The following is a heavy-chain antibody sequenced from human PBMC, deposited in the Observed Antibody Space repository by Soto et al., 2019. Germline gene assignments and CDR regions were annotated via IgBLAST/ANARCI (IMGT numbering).Heavy chain of an antibody. Sequence: ASVKVSCQTSGYTYTSYAMHWVRQAPGQRLEWMGWINAGNGNTKYSQKFQGRVTMTRDTSTSTVYMELSSLRSEDTAVYYCTRAPSYGAFDIWGQGTMVTVSS. CDR3: TRAPSYGAFDI. CDR2: INAGNGNT. CDR1: GYTYTSYA. J-gene: IGHJ3*02. D-gene: IGHD4-17*01. V-gene: IGHV1-3*01.